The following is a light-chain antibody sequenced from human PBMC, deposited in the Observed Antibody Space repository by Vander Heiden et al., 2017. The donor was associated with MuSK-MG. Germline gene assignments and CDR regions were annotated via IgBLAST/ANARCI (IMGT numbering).Light chain of an antibody. J-gene: IGKJ1*01. V-gene: IGKV3-15*01. CDR1: QSVSSN. Sequence: EIVMTQSPVTLSVSPGERATLSCRASQSVSSNLAWYQQKPGQAPRLLIYDASTRATGIPARFSGSGSGTEFTLTISSLQSEDFAVYYCQQYNNWWTFGQGTEVEIK. CDR3: QQYNNWWT. CDR2: DAS.